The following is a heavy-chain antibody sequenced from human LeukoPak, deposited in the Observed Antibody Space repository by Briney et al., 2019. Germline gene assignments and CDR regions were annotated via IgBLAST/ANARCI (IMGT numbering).Heavy chain of an antibody. CDR3: ASRRYYDILTGYYNGLGGFWFDP. V-gene: IGHV4-34*01. CDR2: INHSGST. J-gene: IGHJ5*02. CDR1: GGSFSGYY. D-gene: IGHD3-9*01. Sequence: SETLSLTCAVYGGSFSGYYWSWIRQPPGKGLEWIGEINHSGSTNYNPSLKSRVTISVDTSENRFSLKLSSVTAADTAVYYCASRRYYDILTGYYNGLGGFWFDPWGQGTLVTVSS.